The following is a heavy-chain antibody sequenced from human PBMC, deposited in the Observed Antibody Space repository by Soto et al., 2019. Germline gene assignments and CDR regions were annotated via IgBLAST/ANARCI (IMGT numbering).Heavy chain of an antibody. CDR3: AREPDNCFSRGFGCYSMRV. CDR2: ISLHGGNT. D-gene: IGHD6-19*01. CDR1: RFTFSTYA. V-gene: IGHV3-30*04. J-gene: IGHJ6*02. Sequence: PGGSLRLSCAASRFTFSTYAIHWVRQAPGKGLEWVATISLHGGNTYYADSVKARFTISRDNYENHLYLQMNSLRPEDTALYFFAREPDNCFSRGFGCYSMRVWGQGTSVGVSS.